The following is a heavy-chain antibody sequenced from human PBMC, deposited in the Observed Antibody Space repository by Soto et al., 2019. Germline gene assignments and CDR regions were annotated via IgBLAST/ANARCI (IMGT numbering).Heavy chain of an antibody. CDR3: AGNPGVVVTQSIFDP. CDR2: ISAYNGNT. J-gene: IGHJ5*02. D-gene: IGHD2-21*02. V-gene: IGHV1-18*01. Sequence: QVQLVQSGAEVKKPGASVKVSCKASGYTFTSYGISWVRQAPGQGLEWMGWISAYNGNTNYAQKLQGRVTMTTDTSQSTAYLELRGLRTDDTGGDYCAGNPGVVVTQSIFDPWGQGTLVTVSS. CDR1: GYTFTSYG.